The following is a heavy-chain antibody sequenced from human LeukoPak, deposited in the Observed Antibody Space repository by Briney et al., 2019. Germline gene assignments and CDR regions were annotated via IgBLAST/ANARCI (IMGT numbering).Heavy chain of an antibody. CDR2: ISSSAGNT. CDR1: GFTFSSYG. Sequence: GGTLRLSCAASGFTFSSYGMSWVRQAPGKGLEWVSTISSSAGNTYYADSVKGRFTISRDNSKNTLYLQMNSLRAEDTAVYYCAKGKGYSSSWYFDYWGQGTLVTVSS. D-gene: IGHD6-13*01. J-gene: IGHJ4*02. V-gene: IGHV3-23*01. CDR3: AKGKGYSSSWYFDY.